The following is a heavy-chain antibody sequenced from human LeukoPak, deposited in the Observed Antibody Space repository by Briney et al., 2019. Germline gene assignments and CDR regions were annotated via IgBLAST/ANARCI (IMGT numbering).Heavy chain of an antibody. Sequence: AGGSLRLSCAASGFSLRTYGTHWLRQAPGEGLEWVAVIWYDGSKKFYGDSVKGRFTVSRDTSENTMYLQMNTLRAEDTAVYYCARDGGSGIDYWGQGTLVTVYS. D-gene: IGHD3-10*01. V-gene: IGHV3-33*01. CDR2: IWYDGSKK. CDR1: GFSLRTYG. J-gene: IGHJ4*02. CDR3: ARDGGSGIDY.